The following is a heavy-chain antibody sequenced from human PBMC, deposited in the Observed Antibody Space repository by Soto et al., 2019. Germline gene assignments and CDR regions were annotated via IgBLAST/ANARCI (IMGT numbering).Heavy chain of an antibody. Sequence: QVQVVESGGGVVQPGRSLRLSCAASGFTFSSYAMHWVRQAPGKGLEWVAFISYDGSNKYYADSVKGRFTISRDNSKNTLYLQMNSLRPEETAVYYCAREGCIHYGMDVWGQGTTVTVSS. CDR2: ISYDGSNK. CDR3: AREGCIHYGMDV. J-gene: IGHJ6*02. D-gene: IGHD2-21*01. CDR1: GFTFSSYA. V-gene: IGHV3-30-3*01.